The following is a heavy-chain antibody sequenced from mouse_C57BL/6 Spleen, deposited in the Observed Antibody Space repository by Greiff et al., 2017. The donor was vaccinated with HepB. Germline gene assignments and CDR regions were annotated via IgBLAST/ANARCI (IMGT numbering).Heavy chain of an antibody. CDR2: IYPGSGNT. J-gene: IGHJ1*03. D-gene: IGHD2-2*01. CDR3: ARGTMVTTWYFDV. V-gene: IGHV1-66*01. CDR1: GYSFTSYY. Sequence: QVQLKQSGPELVKPGASVKISCKASGYSFTSYYIHWVKQRPGQGLEWIGWIYPGSGNTKYNEKFKGKATLTADTSSSTAYMQLSSLTSEDSAVYYCARGTMVTTWYFDVWGTGTTVTVSS.